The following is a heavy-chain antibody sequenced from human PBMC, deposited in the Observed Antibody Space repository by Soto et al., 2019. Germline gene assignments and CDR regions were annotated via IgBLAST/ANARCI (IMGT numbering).Heavy chain of an antibody. CDR3: ARLYCRSTSCYTSRWFDP. J-gene: IGHJ5*02. CDR2: IIPIFGTA. V-gene: IGHV1-69*01. D-gene: IGHD2-2*02. CDR1: GGTFSSYA. Sequence: QVQLVQSGAEVKKPGSSVKVSCKASGGTFSSYAISWVRQAPGQGLEWMGGIIPIFGTANYAQKFQGRVTITADESTSTAYMELSSLRSEDTAVYYCARLYCRSTSCYTSRWFDPWGQGTLVTVSS.